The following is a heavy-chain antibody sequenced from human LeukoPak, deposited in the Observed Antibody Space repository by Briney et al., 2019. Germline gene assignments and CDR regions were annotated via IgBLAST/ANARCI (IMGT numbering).Heavy chain of an antibody. V-gene: IGHV3-33*06. J-gene: IGHJ4*02. D-gene: IGHD2-15*01. CDR1: GFTFSSYG. Sequence: GRSLRLSCAAYGFTFSSYGMNWVRQAPGKGLEWVAVIWYDGSNKYYADSVKGRFTISRDNSKNTLYLQMSSLRAEDTAVYYCAKHSGGSCSVPFDYWGQGTLVTVSS. CDR3: AKHSGGSCSVPFDY. CDR2: IWYDGSNK.